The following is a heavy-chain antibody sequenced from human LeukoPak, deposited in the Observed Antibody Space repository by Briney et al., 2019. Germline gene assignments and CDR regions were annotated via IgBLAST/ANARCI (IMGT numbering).Heavy chain of an antibody. CDR3: AGRAARFFDY. CDR1: GDSLNSYY. V-gene: IGHV4-59*01. Sequence: SETLSLTCTVSGDSLNSYYWTWIRQSPGEGLQWIGYVFYSGSSNYNASLRSRVAISVDTSKNQFSLKLTSVTAADTAVYYCAGRAARFFDYWGRGILVTVSS. D-gene: IGHD6-25*01. J-gene: IGHJ4*02. CDR2: VFYSGSS.